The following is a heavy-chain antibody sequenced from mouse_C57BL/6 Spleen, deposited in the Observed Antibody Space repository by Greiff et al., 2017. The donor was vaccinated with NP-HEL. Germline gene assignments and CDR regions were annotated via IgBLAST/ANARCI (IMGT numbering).Heavy chain of an antibody. CDR2: IDPSDSET. CDR1: GYTFTSYW. CDR3: ASGYYGSSPHWYFDV. J-gene: IGHJ1*03. Sequence: QVQLQQSGAELVRPGSSVKLSCKASGYTFTSYWMHWVKQRPIQGLEWIGNIDPSDSETPYNQKFKDKATLTVDKSSSTAYMQLSSLTSEDSAVYYCASGYYGSSPHWYFDVWGTGTTVTVSS. V-gene: IGHV1-52*01. D-gene: IGHD1-1*01.